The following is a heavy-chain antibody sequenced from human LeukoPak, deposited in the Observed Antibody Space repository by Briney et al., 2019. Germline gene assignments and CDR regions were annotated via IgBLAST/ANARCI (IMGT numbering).Heavy chain of an antibody. J-gene: IGHJ1*01. Sequence: GGSLTLAFAPSGLTFSTNWMHWVRPPPGEGPVWVSRINADGSTTTYADSVKGGFTIYNDNSKNALYLQMSSLRAEDRAVYYCCAVVAALPRWGQGALVTVSS. D-gene: IGHD2-15*01. V-gene: IGHV3-74*01. CDR3: CAVVAALPR. CDR1: GLTFSTNW. CDR2: INADGSTT.